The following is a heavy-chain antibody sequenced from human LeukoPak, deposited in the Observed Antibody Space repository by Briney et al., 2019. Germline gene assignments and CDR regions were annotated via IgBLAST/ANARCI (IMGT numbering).Heavy chain of an antibody. J-gene: IGHJ4*02. D-gene: IGHD4-23*01. CDR1: DYSISSGYY. V-gene: IGHV4-38-2*02. CDR2: IYHSGST. Sequence: SETLSLTCTVSDYSISSGYYWGWIRQPPGKGLEWIGSIYHSGSTYYNPSLKSRVTISVDTSKNHFSLKLSSVTAADTAVYYCARWNFRIFDYWGQGTLVPVSS. CDR3: ARWNFRIFDY.